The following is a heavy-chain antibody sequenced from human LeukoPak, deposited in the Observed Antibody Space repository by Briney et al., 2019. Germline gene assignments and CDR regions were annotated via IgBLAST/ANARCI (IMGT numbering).Heavy chain of an antibody. J-gene: IGHJ4*02. CDR1: GYSFTSYW. Sequence: GESLKISCKGSGYSFTSYWISWVRQMPGKGLGWMGRIDPGDSYTNYSPSFQGHVTISADKSISTAYLQWSSLKASDTAMYYCARLALLRYFDWSQGDYWGQGTLVTVSS. CDR3: ARLALLRYFDWSQGDY. V-gene: IGHV5-10-1*01. CDR2: IDPGDSYT. D-gene: IGHD3-9*01.